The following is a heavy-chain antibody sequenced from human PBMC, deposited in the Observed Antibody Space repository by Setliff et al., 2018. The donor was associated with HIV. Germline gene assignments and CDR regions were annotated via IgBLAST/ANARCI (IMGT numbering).Heavy chain of an antibody. J-gene: IGHJ6*02. D-gene: IGHD3-3*01. V-gene: IGHV4-34*01. CDR3: SRIFGDQGYYYGMDV. CDR2: INHSGST. Sequence: KTSETLSLTCAVYGGSFSGYYWSWIRQPPGKGLEWTGEINHSGSTNYNPSLKSRVTISVDTSKNQFSLKLSSLIAADTTVYFCSRIFGDQGYYYGMDVWGQGTTVTVSS. CDR1: GGSFSGYY.